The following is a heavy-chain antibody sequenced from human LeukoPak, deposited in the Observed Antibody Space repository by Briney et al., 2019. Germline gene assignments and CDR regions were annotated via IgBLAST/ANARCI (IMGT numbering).Heavy chain of an antibody. CDR3: ARVRNYYDSSGYSLDAFDI. J-gene: IGHJ3*02. Sequence: GGSLRLSCAASGFTFSSYSMSWVRQAPGKGLEWVSSTSSSSSYIYYADSVKGRFTISRDNAKNSLYLQMNSLRAEDTAVYYCARVRNYYDSSGYSLDAFDIWGQGTMVTVSS. CDR2: TSSSSSYI. CDR1: GFTFSSYS. V-gene: IGHV3-21*01. D-gene: IGHD3-22*01.